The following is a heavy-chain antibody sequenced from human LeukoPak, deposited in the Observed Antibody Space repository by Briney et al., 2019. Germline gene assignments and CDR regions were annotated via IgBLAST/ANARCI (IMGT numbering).Heavy chain of an antibody. J-gene: IGHJ5*02. CDR1: GFTFSSYG. CDR2: ISGSGDST. V-gene: IGHV3-23*01. Sequence: PGGSLRLSCAASGFTFSSYGMSWVRQAPGKGLEWVSAISGSGDSTYYADSVKGRFTISRDNSKNTLYLQMDSLRAEDTAVYYCAKRIRVNWFDPWGQGTLVTVSS. CDR3: AKRIRVNWFDP.